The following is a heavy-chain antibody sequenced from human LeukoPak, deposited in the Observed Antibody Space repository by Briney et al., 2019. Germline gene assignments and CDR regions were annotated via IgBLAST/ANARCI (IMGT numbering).Heavy chain of an antibody. CDR1: GFTFSSYS. J-gene: IGHJ4*02. Sequence: PGGSLRLSCAASGFTFSSYSMNWVRQAPGKGLEWVSSISSSSSYIYYADSVKGRFTISRDNAKSSLYLQMNSLRAEDTAVYYCARDWGHYYGSGSYFGYWGQGTLVTVSS. CDR3: ARDWGHYYGSGSYFGY. CDR2: ISSSSSYI. D-gene: IGHD3-10*01. V-gene: IGHV3-21*01.